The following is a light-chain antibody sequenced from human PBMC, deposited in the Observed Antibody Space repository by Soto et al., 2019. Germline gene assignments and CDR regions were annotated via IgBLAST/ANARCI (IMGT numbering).Light chain of an antibody. CDR3: RQSNNLPPWT. CDR1: QSVSSN. Sequence: EIVITQSPTTLSVSPGERATLSCRASQSVSSNLAWYQQKPGQAPRLLIYGASTRATGIPARFSGSGSGTEFTLTISSLRLYEFPIYSCRQSNNLPPWTLGQGSKGDSK. CDR2: GAS. V-gene: IGKV3-15*01. J-gene: IGKJ1*01.